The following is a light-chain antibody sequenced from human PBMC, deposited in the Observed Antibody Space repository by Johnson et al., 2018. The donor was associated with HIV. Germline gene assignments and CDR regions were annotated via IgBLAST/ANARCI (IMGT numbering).Light chain of an antibody. V-gene: IGLV1-51*02. CDR3: GTWDSSLSKV. CDR1: SSHIGNNY. Sequence: SVLTQPPSVSAATGQKVTISCSGSSSHIGNNYVSWYQQVPGTAPKLLIYEKNKRPSGIPDRFSGSKSGTSATLGITGLQTGDEADYYCGTWDSSLSKVFGTGTKVTVL. CDR2: EKN. J-gene: IGLJ1*01.